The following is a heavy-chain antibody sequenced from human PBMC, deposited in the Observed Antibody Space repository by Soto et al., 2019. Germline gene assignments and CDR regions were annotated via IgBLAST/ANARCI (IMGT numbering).Heavy chain of an antibody. J-gene: IGHJ4*02. CDR1: GFTFSNYG. CDR2: ISYDGSNK. CDR3: ARDWVWFGAHPIDY. V-gene: IGHV3-30*03. Sequence: QVQLVESGGGVVQPGGSLRLSCAASGFTFSNYGMHWVRQAPGKGLEWVAVISYDGSNKYYADSVKVRFTISTDNSKNTLYLQMNSLTTEDKAVYYCARDWVWFGAHPIDYWGQGTLVTVSS. D-gene: IGHD3-10*01.